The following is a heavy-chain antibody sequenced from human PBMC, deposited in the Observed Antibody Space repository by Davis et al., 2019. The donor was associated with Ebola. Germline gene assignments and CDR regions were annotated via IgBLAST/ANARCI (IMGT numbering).Heavy chain of an antibody. CDR1: GFIFSDSA. D-gene: IGHD4-17*01. J-gene: IGHJ4*02. CDR3: ARGTTDFDY. CDR2: ISHSSREK. V-gene: IGHV3-30*04. Sequence: PGGSLRLSCAASGFIFSDSAMHWVRQAPGKGLEWVAVISHSSREKFYADSVKGRFTISRDNSKNTLYLQMNSLRAEDTAVYYCARGTTDFDYWGQGTLVTVSS.